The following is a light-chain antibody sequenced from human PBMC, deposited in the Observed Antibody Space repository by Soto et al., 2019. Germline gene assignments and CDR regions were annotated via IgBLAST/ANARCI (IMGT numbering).Light chain of an antibody. CDR3: SSHTTTSSALQV. Sequence: QSAQTQPASVSGSPGQSITISCTGTISDFVVYNYVSWYQQHPGKAPKIILYGVSNRPSGVSNRFSGSKSGNTASLTISGLQAEDEADYYCSSHTTTSSALQVFGTGTKLTVL. CDR2: GVS. J-gene: IGLJ1*01. V-gene: IGLV2-14*01. CDR1: ISDFVVYNY.